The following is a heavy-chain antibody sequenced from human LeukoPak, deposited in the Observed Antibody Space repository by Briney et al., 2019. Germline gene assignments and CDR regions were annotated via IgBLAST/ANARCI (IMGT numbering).Heavy chain of an antibody. CDR2: IRYDGSNK. CDR1: GFTFSSYG. CDR3: AKDTFWSGYSSKGWFDP. J-gene: IGHJ5*02. Sequence: GSLRLSCAASGFTFSSYGMHWVRQAPGKGLEWVAFIRYDGSNKYYADSVKGRFTISRDNSKNTLYLQMNSLRAEDTAVYYCAKDTFWSGYSSKGWFDPWGQGTLVTVSS. D-gene: IGHD3-3*01. V-gene: IGHV3-30*02.